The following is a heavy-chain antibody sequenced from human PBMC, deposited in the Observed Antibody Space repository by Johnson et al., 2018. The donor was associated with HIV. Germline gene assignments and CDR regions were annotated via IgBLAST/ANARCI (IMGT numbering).Heavy chain of an antibody. J-gene: IGHJ3*01. V-gene: IGHV3-11*01. Sequence: QVQLVESGGGLVKPGGSLRLSCSASGFTFSDYYITWIRQAPGKGLEWISYISSSGSTIYYADSVKGRFTSSRDNPKKSLYLQMNSLRVEDTALYYCARGRDSNGNDAFDLWGQGTMVT. CDR3: ARGRDSNGNDAFDL. D-gene: IGHD3-22*01. CDR2: ISSSGSTI. CDR1: GFTFSDYY.